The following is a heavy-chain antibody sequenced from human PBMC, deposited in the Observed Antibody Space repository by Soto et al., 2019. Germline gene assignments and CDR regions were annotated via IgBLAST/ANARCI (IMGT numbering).Heavy chain of an antibody. J-gene: IGHJ6*02. CDR3: ARGVWKGPNRGMDV. V-gene: IGHV3-21*01. D-gene: IGHD1-1*01. Sequence: GGSLRLSCAASGFTFSSYSMNWVRQAPGKGLEWVSSISSSSYIYYADSVKGRFTISRDNAKNSLYLQMNSLRAEDTAVYYCARGVWKGPNRGMDVWGQGTTVTVSS. CDR1: GFTFSSYS. CDR2: ISSSSYI.